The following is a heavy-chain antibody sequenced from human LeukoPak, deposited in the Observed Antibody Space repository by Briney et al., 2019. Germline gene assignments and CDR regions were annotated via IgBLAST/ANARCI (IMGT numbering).Heavy chain of an antibody. CDR1: EFTFSNYA. D-gene: IGHD3-9*01. J-gene: IGHJ5*02. V-gene: IGHV3-23*01. CDR3: AKSYDILTGFYNRLWFDP. Sequence: GGSLRLSCVAFEFTFSNYAMSWVRQAPGQGLEWVSGITGSGDRTFYTDSVKGRFSIARDNSRNTVYLQMNSLRVEDTAVYYCAKSYDILTGFYNRLWFDPRGQGTLVTVSS. CDR2: ITGSGDRT.